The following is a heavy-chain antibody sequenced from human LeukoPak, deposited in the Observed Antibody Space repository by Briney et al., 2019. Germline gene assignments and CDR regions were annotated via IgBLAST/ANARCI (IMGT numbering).Heavy chain of an antibody. CDR1: GFTVSSNY. V-gene: IGHV3-53*04. D-gene: IGHD6-19*01. J-gene: IGHJ4*02. CDR3: ARGGTPGYSSGRIDY. Sequence: GGSLRLSCVASGFTVSSNYMSWVRQAPGKGLEWVSVIYSAGNTYYADSVKGRFTISRHNSENTLYLHMNSLRVEDTAVYFCARGGTPGYSSGRIDYWGQGTLVTVSP. CDR2: IYSAGNT.